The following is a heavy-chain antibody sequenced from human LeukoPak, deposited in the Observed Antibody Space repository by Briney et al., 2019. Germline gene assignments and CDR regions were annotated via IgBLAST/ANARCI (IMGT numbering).Heavy chain of an antibody. J-gene: IGHJ6*02. CDR2: FDPEDGET. Sequence: ASVKVSCKVSGYTLTELSMHWVRQAPGEGLEWMGGFDPEDGETIYAQKFQGRVTMTEDTSTDTAYMELSSLRSEDTAVYYCAADIVVVPAAIRGHYYGMDVWGQGTTVTVSS. CDR3: AADIVVVPAAIRGHYYGMDV. CDR1: GYTLTELS. D-gene: IGHD2-2*02. V-gene: IGHV1-24*01.